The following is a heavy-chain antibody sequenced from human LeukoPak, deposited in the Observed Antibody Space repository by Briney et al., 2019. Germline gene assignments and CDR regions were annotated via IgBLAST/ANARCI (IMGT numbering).Heavy chain of an antibody. CDR1: GGSISSSSYY. CDR2: IYYSGST. Sequence: KASETLSLTCTVSGGSISSSSYYWGWIRQPPGKGLEWIGSIYYSGSTYYNPSLKSRVTISVDTSKNQFSLKLSSVTAADTAVYYCARHYGTMGIAAAGTKFGDYWGQGTLVTVSS. D-gene: IGHD6-13*01. V-gene: IGHV4-39*01. CDR3: ARHYGTMGIAAAGTKFGDY. J-gene: IGHJ4*02.